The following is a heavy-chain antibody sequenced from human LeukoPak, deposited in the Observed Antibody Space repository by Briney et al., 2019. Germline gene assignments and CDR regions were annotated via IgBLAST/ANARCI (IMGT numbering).Heavy chain of an antibody. CDR2: ISGSGGST. J-gene: IGHJ4*02. V-gene: IGHV3-23*01. CDR3: AKDRPQGAVAGSWGGY. CDR1: GFTFSSYA. D-gene: IGHD6-19*01. Sequence: GGSLRLSCAASGFTFSSYAMSWVRQAPGRGLEWVSAISGSGGSTYYADSVKGRFTISRDNSKNTLYLQMNSLRAEDTAVYYCAKDRPQGAVAGSWGGYWGQGTLVTVSS.